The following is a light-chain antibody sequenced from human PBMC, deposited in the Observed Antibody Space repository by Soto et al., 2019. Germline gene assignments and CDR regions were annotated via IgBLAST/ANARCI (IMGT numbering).Light chain of an antibody. CDR1: QSLLHSNGYNY. V-gene: IGKV2-28*01. J-gene: IGKJ3*01. Sequence: DIVMTQSPLSLPVTRGEPASISCRSSQSLLHSNGYNYLYWYLQKPGQSPQLLIYLGSNRASGVPDRFSGSGSGTDFTLKISRVEAEDIGVYYCMQSLQTPLTFGPGTKVDIK. CDR2: LGS. CDR3: MQSLQTPLT.